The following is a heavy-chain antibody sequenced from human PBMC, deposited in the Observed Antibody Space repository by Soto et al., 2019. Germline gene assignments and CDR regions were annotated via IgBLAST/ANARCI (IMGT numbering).Heavy chain of an antibody. J-gene: IGHJ1*01. CDR2: ISYDGSNK. Sequence: GGSLRLSCAASGFTFSSYGMHWVRQAPGKGLEWVAVISYDGSNKYYADSVKGRFTISRDNSKNTLYLQMNSLRAEDTAVYYCAKEGPYYDSSGYYAEHFQHWGQGTLVTVSS. CDR3: AKEGPYYDSSGYYAEHFQH. D-gene: IGHD3-22*01. CDR1: GFTFSSYG. V-gene: IGHV3-30*18.